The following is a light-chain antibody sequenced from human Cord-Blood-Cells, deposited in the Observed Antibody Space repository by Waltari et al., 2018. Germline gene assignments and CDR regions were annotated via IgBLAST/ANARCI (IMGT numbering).Light chain of an antibody. V-gene: IGKV3-11*01. J-gene: IGKJ2*01. CDR1: QSVSSY. CDR2: DAS. Sequence: EIVLTQPPATLTLSQGVRATLSCRASQSVSSYLAWYQQKPGQAPRLLIYDASNRATGIPARFSGSGSGTDFTLTISSLEPEDFAVYYCQQRSNWYTFGQGTKLEIK. CDR3: QQRSNWYT.